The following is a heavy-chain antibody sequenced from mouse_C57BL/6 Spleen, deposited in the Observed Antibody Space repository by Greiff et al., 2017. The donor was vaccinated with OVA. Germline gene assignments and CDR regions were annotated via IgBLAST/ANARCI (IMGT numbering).Heavy chain of an antibody. J-gene: IGHJ2*01. V-gene: IGHV5-4*01. CDR1: GFTFSSYA. D-gene: IGHD1-1*01. CDR3: ARDNYGSSGFDY. Sequence: EVKLVESGGGLVKPGGSLKLSCAASGFTFSSYAMSWVRQTPEKRLEWVATISDGGSYTYYPDNVKGRFTISRDNAKNNLYLQMSHLKYEDTAMYYCARDNYGSSGFDYWGQGTTLTVSS. CDR2: ISDGGSYT.